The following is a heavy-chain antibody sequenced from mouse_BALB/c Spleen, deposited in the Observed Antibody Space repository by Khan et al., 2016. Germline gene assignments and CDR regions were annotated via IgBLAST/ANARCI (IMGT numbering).Heavy chain of an antibody. CDR1: GYAFSSSW. V-gene: IGHV1-82*01. CDR3: ARGYGYGAMDY. CDR2: IYPGDGDT. Sequence: VQLQESGPELVKPGALVKISCKASGYAFSSSWMNWVKQRPGQGLEWIGRIYPGDGDTNYNGKFKGKATLTADKSSITAYMQLSSLTSVDSAVYFCARGYGYGAMDYWGQGTSVTVSS. J-gene: IGHJ4*01. D-gene: IGHD1-2*01.